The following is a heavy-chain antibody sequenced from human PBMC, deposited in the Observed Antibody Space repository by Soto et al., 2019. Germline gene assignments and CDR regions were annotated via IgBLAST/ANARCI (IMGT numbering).Heavy chain of an antibody. D-gene: IGHD1-26*01. Sequence: EVQLVESGGGLVQPGGSLKLSCAASGFTFSGSAMHWVRQASGEGLEWVGRIRSKANSYATAYAASVKGRFTISRDDSKNTAYLQMTSLKTEDTAVYYCTSSSGSYFGYNWFDPWGQGTLVTVSS. J-gene: IGHJ5*02. V-gene: IGHV3-73*02. CDR3: TSSSGSYFGYNWFDP. CDR2: IRSKANSYAT. CDR1: GFTFSGSA.